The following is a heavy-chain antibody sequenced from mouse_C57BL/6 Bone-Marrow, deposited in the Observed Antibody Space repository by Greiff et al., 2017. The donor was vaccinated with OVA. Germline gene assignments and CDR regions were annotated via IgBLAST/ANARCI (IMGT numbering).Heavy chain of an antibody. CDR2: ISDGGSYT. CDR3: ARKIYFYYFDY. Sequence: EVKLVESGGGLVKPGGSLKLSCAASGFTFSSYAMSWVRQTPEKRLEWVATISDGGSYTYYPDNVKGRFTISGDNAKNNLYLQMSHLKSEDTAMYYCARKIYFYYFDYWGQGTTLTVSS. J-gene: IGHJ2*01. V-gene: IGHV5-4*03. CDR1: GFTFSSYA. D-gene: IGHD2-1*01.